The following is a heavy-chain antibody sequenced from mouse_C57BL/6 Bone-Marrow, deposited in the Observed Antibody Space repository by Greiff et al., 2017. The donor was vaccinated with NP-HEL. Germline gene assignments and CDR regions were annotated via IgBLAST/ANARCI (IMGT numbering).Heavy chain of an antibody. Sequence: EVKLMESEGGLVQPGSSMKLSCTASGFTFSDYYMAWVRQVPEKGLEWVANINYDGSSTYYLDSLKSRFIISRDNAKNILYLQMSSLKSEDTATYYCARERGYGSSSYAMDDWGQGTSVTVSS. J-gene: IGHJ4*01. CDR1: GFTFSDYY. CDR2: INYDGSST. V-gene: IGHV5-16*01. CDR3: ARERGYGSSSYAMDD. D-gene: IGHD1-1*01.